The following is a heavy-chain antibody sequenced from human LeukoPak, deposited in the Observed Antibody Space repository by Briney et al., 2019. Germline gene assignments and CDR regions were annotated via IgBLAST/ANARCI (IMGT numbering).Heavy chain of an antibody. CDR3: ARPVPSRLGWFDP. Sequence: SETLSLTCTVSGGSISSSSYYWGWIRQPPGKGLEWIGSIYYSGSTYYNPSLKSRVTISVDKSKNEFSLKLTSVTAADTAVYYCARPVPSRLGWFDPWGQGTLVTVSS. CDR1: GGSISSSSYY. CDR2: IYYSGST. V-gene: IGHV4-39*01. J-gene: IGHJ5*02. D-gene: IGHD1-1*01.